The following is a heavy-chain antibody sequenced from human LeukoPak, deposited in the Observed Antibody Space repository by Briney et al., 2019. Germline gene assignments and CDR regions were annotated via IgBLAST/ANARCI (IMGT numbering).Heavy chain of an antibody. CDR2: ISYDGSNK. J-gene: IGHJ3*02. D-gene: IGHD5-18*01. V-gene: IGHV3-30*18. CDR1: GFTFSSYE. CDR3: AKGGYGIQLWWAFDI. Sequence: GGSLRLSCTASGFTFSSYEMNWVRQAPGKGLEWVALISYDGSNKYYADSVKGRFTISRDSSKNTLYLQMNSLRPEDTAIYYCAKGGYGIQLWWAFDIWGQGTMVTVSS.